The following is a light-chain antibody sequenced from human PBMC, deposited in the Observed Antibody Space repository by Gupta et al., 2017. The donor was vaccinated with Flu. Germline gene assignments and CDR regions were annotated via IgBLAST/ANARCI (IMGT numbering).Light chain of an antibody. J-gene: IGKJ1*01. CDR3: QQDNNWPRT. V-gene: IGKV3-15*01. CDR2: GAS. CDR1: QSVSSN. Sequence: IVMTQSPATLSVSPGERATLSGRASQSVSSNLAWYQQKPVQAPRLLIYGASTSATGIPARFSGSGSGTEFTLTISSLQSEDFAVYYCQQDNNWPRTFGQGTKVEIK.